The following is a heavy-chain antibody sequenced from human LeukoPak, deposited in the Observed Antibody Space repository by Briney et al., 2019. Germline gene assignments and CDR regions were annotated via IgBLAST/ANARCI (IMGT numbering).Heavy chain of an antibody. D-gene: IGHD2-15*01. CDR3: AREGRYCSGGSCPTDAFDI. CDR1: GDSMRTSY. CDR2: IYANGNT. V-gene: IGHV4-4*07. J-gene: IGHJ3*02. Sequence: SETLSLTCTVSGDSMRTSYWSWIRQPAGKGLEWLGRIYANGNTHYNPSLKSRVTISVDTSKNQFSLKLSSVTAADTAVYYCAREGRYCSGGSCPTDAFDIWGQGTMVTVSS.